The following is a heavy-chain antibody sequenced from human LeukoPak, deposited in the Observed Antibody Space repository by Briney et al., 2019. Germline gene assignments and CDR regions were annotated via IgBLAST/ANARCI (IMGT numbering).Heavy chain of an antibody. D-gene: IGHD3-9*01. CDR2: IYYSGST. CDR3: ARDNPDILTGYRRFDY. V-gene: IGHV4-39*07. J-gene: IGHJ4*02. CDR1: GGSISSSSYY. Sequence: KASETLSLTCTVSGGSISSSSYYWGWIRQPPGKGLEWIGSIYYSGSTYYNPSLKSRVTISVDTSKNQFSLKLSSVTAADTAVYYCARDNPDILTGYRRFDYWGQGTLVTVSS.